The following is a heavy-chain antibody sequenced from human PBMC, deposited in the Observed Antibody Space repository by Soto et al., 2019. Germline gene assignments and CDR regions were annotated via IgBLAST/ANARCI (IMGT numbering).Heavy chain of an antibody. CDR2: IIPIFGTA. CDR1: GGTFSSYA. D-gene: IGHD3-22*01. Sequence: QVQLVQSGAEVKKPGSSVKVSCKASGGTFSSYAISWVRQAPGQGLEWMGGIIPIFGTANYAQKFQGRVTITADESTSTAYKELSSVRSEDTAVYYCARDLHPYYYDSSGGGLDYWGQGTLVTVSS. CDR3: ARDLHPYYYDSSGGGLDY. V-gene: IGHV1-69*01. J-gene: IGHJ4*02.